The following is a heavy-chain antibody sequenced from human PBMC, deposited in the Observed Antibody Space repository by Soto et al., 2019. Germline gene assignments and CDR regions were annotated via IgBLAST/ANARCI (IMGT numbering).Heavy chain of an antibody. CDR3: AKQAIAAAGTYFDY. J-gene: IGHJ4*02. V-gene: IGHV5-51*01. CDR1: GYNFTNYW. D-gene: IGHD6-13*01. Sequence: PGESLKISCQGSGYNFTNYWIAWVRQVSGKGLEWMGIIYPANSDTRYSPSFQGLVTISADKSVSAAYLQWSSLKASDTAMYYCAKQAIAAAGTYFDYWGQGTLVTVSS. CDR2: IYPANSDT.